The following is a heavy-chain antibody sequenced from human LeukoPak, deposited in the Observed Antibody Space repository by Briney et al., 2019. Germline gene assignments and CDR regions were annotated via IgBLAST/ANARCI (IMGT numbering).Heavy chain of an antibody. CDR1: GFTFDDYA. D-gene: IGHD3-10*01. CDR3: AKVDLLDYYGSGGDY. CDR2: ISWNSGSI. Sequence: GRSLRLSCAASGFTFDDYAMHWVRQAPGKGLEWVSGISWNSGSIGYADSVKGRFTISRDNAKNSLYLQMNSLRAEDTAVYYCAKVDLLDYYGSGGDYWGQGTLVTVSS. V-gene: IGHV3-9*01. J-gene: IGHJ4*02.